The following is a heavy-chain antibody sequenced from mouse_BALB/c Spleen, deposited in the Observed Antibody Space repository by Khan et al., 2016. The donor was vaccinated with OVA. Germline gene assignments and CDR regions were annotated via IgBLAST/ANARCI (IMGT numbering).Heavy chain of an antibody. J-gene: IGHJ3*01. CDR3: ARGDYYGRSSFAY. CDR1: GYSFTGYY. CDR2: ISCYNGST. Sequence: LVKTGASVKISCKASGYSFTGYYMHWVKQSHGKSLEWIGYISCYNGSTTYNQKFKGKATFTVDTSSSTVYMPFNSLTPEDAAVYYCARGDYYGRSSFAYWGQGTLVTVSA. D-gene: IGHD1-1*01. V-gene: IGHV1S34*01.